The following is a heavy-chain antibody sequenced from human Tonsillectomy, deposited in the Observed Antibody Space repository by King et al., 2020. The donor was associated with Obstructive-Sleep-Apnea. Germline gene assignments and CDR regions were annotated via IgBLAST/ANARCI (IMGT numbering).Heavy chain of an antibody. V-gene: IGHV3-7*01. J-gene: IGHJ4*02. D-gene: IGHD2-21*01. CDR2: IKEDGSAY. CDR1: GFTFSNYW. CDR3: ARGRYCGGSTCSAHFDY. Sequence: VQLVVSGGDLVQPGGSLRLSCAASGFTFSNYWMSWVRQAPGKGLEWVANIKEDGSAYYYVDSVRGRFTISRDNAKNSLYLQVNSLRAEDTAMYYCARGRYCGGSTCSAHFDYWGQGTLVTVSS.